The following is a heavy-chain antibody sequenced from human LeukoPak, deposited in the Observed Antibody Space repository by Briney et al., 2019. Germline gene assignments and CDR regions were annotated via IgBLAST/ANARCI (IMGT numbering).Heavy chain of an antibody. CDR3: ARDHNYAFDN. Sequence: GGSLRLSCTASGFPFIEYSMNWVRQAPGKGLEWISYIGIDSGNTKYAGSVRGRFTISADKAKNSLYLQMNSLRVEDTAVYYCARDHNYAFDNWGQGTLVSVAS. CDR1: GFPFIEYS. V-gene: IGHV3-48*01. CDR2: IGIDSGNT. J-gene: IGHJ4*02. D-gene: IGHD1-1*01.